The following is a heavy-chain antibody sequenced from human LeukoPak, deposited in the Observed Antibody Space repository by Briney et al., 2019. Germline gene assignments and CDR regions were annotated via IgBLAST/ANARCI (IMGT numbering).Heavy chain of an antibody. V-gene: IGHV4-39*01. D-gene: IGHD6-13*01. J-gene: IGHJ4*02. CDR1: GGSISSSSYF. CDR2: IHFSGSA. CDR3: ARLSRELKLVPYYFDY. Sequence: PSETLSLTCTVSGGSISSSSYFWGWIRQPPGKGLEWIGSIHFSGSAYYNPSLKNRVTISVDTSKNQFSLKVTSVTAADTAVYYCARLSRELKLVPYYFDYWGQGTLVTVSS.